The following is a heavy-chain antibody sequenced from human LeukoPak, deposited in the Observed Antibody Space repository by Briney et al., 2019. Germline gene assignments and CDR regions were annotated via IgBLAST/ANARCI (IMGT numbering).Heavy chain of an antibody. CDR1: GFTFSNAW. Sequence: GGSLRLSCAASGFTFSNAWTSWVRQAPGKGLEWVGRIRSKTDGGATGYAAPVKGRFTISRDDSKNTLNLQMNSLKPGDTAVYYCTAEGAAAQNYWGQGTLVTVSS. CDR3: TAEGAAAQNY. V-gene: IGHV3-15*01. CDR2: IRSKTDGGAT. D-gene: IGHD2-15*01. J-gene: IGHJ4*02.